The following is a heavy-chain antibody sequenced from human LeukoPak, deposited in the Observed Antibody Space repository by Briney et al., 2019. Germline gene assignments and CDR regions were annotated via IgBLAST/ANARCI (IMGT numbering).Heavy chain of an antibody. CDR1: GYTFTTFV. V-gene: IGHV1-8*03. D-gene: IGHD3-3*01. Sequence: ASVKVSCKASGYTFTTFVINWVRQATGQGLEWMGWMNPNSGHAGYAQKFQGRVTITRNTSISTAYMELSSLRSDDTAVYYCARANSIWDYWGQGTLVTVSS. CDR2: MNPNSGHA. CDR3: ARANSIWDY. J-gene: IGHJ4*02.